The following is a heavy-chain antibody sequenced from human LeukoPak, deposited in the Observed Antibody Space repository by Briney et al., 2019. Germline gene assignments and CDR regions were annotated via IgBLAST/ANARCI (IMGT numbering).Heavy chain of an antibody. J-gene: IGHJ6*03. CDR2: INPNSGGT. D-gene: IGHD3-3*01. V-gene: IGHV1-2*02. CDR3: ARGALLRFLEWLSPYYYMDV. Sequence: ASVRVSCKASGYTFTGYYMHWVRQAPGQGLEWMGWINPNSGGTNYAQKFQGRVTMTRDTSISTAYMELSRLRSDDTAVYYCARGALLRFLEWLSPYYYMDVWGKGTTVTVSS. CDR1: GYTFTGYY.